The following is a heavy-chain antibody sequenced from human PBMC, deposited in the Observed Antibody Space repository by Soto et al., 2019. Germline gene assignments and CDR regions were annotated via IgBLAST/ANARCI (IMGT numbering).Heavy chain of an antibody. CDR1: GGSISSNY. Sequence: PSETLSLTCTVSGGSISSNYGSWIRQPPGKGLEWIGYIYYSGSTNYNPSLKSRVSISVDTSKNQFSLNLTSVTAADTAVYYCARGGDLGIFLYFDYWGQGTLVTVSS. CDR2: IYYSGST. D-gene: IGHD3-3*01. V-gene: IGHV4-59*01. J-gene: IGHJ4*02. CDR3: ARGGDLGIFLYFDY.